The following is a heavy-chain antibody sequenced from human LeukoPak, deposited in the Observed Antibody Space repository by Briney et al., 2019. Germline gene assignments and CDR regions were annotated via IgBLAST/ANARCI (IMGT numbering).Heavy chain of an antibody. CDR3: AKVLGGTPGAFDI. V-gene: IGHV3-23*01. D-gene: IGHD1-1*01. CDR1: GFTFSSYA. CDR2: ISASSGST. J-gene: IGHJ3*02. Sequence: GGSLRLSCAASGFTFSSYAMSWVRQAPGKGLKGVSLISASSGSTYYADSVKGRFTISRDNSKNTLYLQMNSLRAEDTAVYYCAKVLGGTPGAFDIWGQGTMVTVSS.